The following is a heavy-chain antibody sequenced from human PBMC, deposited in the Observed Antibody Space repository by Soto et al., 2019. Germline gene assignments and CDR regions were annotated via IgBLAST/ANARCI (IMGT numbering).Heavy chain of an antibody. D-gene: IGHD1-26*01. Sequence: QVQLVQSGAEVKKPGSSVKVSCKASGGTFSSYAISWVRQAPGQGLECMAGIIPIFGTANYAQKFQGRVTITADESTSTAYMELSSLRSEDTAVYYCARRYSGSYNYYYGMDVWGQGTTVTVSS. CDR3: ARRYSGSYNYYYGMDV. V-gene: IGHV1-69*01. CDR1: GGTFSSYA. CDR2: IIPIFGTA. J-gene: IGHJ6*02.